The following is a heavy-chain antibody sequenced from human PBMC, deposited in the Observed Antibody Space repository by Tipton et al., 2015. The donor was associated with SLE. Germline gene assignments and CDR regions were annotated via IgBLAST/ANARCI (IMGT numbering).Heavy chain of an antibody. CDR3: TRDLSGYYPDY. D-gene: IGHD3-22*01. CDR2: ISYDGSKK. CDR1: GLIFSSYA. J-gene: IGHJ4*02. Sequence: SLRLSCAASGLIFSSYAMHWVGHAPGKGLEWVAVISYDGSKKNYADSVKGQCTNSRDNSKNTLYLQMECLRDEDTDVYYCTRDLSGYYPDYWGQGTLVTVSS. V-gene: IGHV3-30*04.